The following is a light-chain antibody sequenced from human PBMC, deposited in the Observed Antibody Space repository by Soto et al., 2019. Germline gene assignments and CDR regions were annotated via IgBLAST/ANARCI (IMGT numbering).Light chain of an antibody. CDR2: DVS. CDR3: CSYAGSYTYV. J-gene: IGLJ1*01. Sequence: QSALTQPRSVSGSPGQSLTISCTGTSSDVGGYNYVSWYQQHPGKAPKLMIYDVSKRPSGVPDRFSGSKSGNTASLTISGLQAEDEADYYCCSYAGSYTYVFGTGTKLTV. CDR1: SSDVGGYNY. V-gene: IGLV2-11*01.